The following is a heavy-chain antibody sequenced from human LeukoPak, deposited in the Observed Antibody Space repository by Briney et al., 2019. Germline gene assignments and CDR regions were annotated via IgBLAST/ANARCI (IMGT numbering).Heavy chain of an antibody. J-gene: IGHJ3*02. Sequence: SGPTLVKPPQTLTLTCTFSGFSLRTRGVGVGWIRQPPGKALEWLPLIYWDDDRPYSPSLKSRLTITKDTSKNQVVLTMTNMDPVDTATYYCAHTGYSSSSIAFDIWGQGTMVTVSS. CDR2: IYWDDDR. CDR3: AHTGYSSSSIAFDI. D-gene: IGHD6-6*01. V-gene: IGHV2-5*02. CDR1: GFSLRTRGVG.